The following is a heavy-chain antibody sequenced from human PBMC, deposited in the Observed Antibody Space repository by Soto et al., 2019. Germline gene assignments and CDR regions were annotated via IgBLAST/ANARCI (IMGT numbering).Heavy chain of an antibody. J-gene: IGHJ4*02. CDR1: GFTFSSYA. Sequence: GGSLRLSCSASGFTFSSYAMHWVRQAPGKGLEYVSAISSNGGSTYYADSVKGRFTISRDNSKNTLYLQMSSLRAEDTAVYYCVKRDTHYDFWSGYYKAPGAFDYWGQGTLVTVSS. CDR2: ISSNGGST. V-gene: IGHV3-64D*06. CDR3: VKRDTHYDFWSGYYKAPGAFDY. D-gene: IGHD3-3*01.